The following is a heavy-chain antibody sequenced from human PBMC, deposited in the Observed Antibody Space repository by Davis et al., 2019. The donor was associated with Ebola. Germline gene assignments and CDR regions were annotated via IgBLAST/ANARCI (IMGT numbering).Heavy chain of an antibody. D-gene: IGHD3-9*01. CDR1: GGSISSSSYY. CDR3: ARQRTTDYDILTGYKYYFDY. V-gene: IGHV4-39*01. CDR2: IYYSGST. J-gene: IGHJ4*02. Sequence: MPGGSLRLSCTVSGGSISSSSYYWGWIRQPPGKGLEWIGRIYYSGSTYYNPSLKSRVTISVDTSKNQFSLKLSSVTAADTAVYYCARQRTTDYDILTGYKYYFDYWGQGTLVTVSS.